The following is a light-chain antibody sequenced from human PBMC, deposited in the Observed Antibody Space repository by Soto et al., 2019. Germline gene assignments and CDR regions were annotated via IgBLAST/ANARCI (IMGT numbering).Light chain of an antibody. CDR1: SSDVGSYNL. CDR3: CSYAGSSTWV. CDR2: EGS. J-gene: IGLJ3*02. Sequence: QSALTQPGSVSGSPGQSITISCTGTSSDVGSYNLVSWYQQHPGKAPKLMIYEGSKRPSGVSNRFSGSKSSNTASLTISGLQAEDEADYYCCSYAGSSTWVFGGGTKLTVL. V-gene: IGLV2-23*01.